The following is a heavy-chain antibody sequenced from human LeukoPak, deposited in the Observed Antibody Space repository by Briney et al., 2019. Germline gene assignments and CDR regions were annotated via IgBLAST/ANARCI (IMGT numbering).Heavy chain of an antibody. J-gene: IGHJ3*02. CDR3: AKDYGQWLVQEAFDI. CDR2: ISGSGGST. V-gene: IGHV3-23*01. CDR1: GFTFSSYA. Sequence: GGSLRLSCAASGFTFSSYAMSWVRQAPGKGLEWVSAISGSGGSTYYADSVKGRFTISRDNSKNTLYLQMNSLRAVDTAVYYCAKDYGQWLVQEAFDIWGQGTMVTVSS. D-gene: IGHD6-19*01.